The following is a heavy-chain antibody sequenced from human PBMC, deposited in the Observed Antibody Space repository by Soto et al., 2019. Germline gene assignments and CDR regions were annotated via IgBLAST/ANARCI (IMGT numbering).Heavy chain of an antibody. D-gene: IGHD3-9*01. CDR3: AGWYCEILSGYSAFDY. CDR1: GFTFSSYE. CDR2: ISSSGSTI. J-gene: IGHJ4*02. V-gene: IGHV3-48*03. Sequence: GGSLRLSCAASGFTFSSYEMNWVRQAPGKGLEWVSYISSSGSTIYYADSVKGRFTISRDNAKNSLYLQMNSLRAEDTAVYYCAGWYCEILSGYSAFDYWGQGTLVTVSS.